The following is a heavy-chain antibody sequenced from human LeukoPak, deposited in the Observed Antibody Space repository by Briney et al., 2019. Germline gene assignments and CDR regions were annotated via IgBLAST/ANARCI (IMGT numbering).Heavy chain of an antibody. CDR1: GGSISSYY. CDR2: IYYSGST. V-gene: IGHV4-59*01. D-gene: IGHD2-2*01. CDR3: ARVDYQLLFDY. Sequence: SETLSLTCTVSGGSISSYYWSWIRQPPGKGLEWIGYIYYSGSTNYNPSLKSRVTISVDTSKNQFSLKLSSVTAADTAVYYCARVDYQLLFDYWGQGTLVTVSS. J-gene: IGHJ4*02.